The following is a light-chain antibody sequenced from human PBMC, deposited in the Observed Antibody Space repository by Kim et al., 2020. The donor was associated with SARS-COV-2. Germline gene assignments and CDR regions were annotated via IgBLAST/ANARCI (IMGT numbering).Light chain of an antibody. J-gene: IGKJ5*01. V-gene: IGKV1-39*01. CDR3: QQSYNSPST. CDR1: QSISNY. Sequence: DIQMTQSPSSLSASVRDRVTITCRASQSISNYLNWYQQKPGKAPKVLIYDASSLQSGVPSRFSGSGSGTDFTLTINSLQPEDFATYYCQQSYNSPSTFGQGTRLEIK. CDR2: DAS.